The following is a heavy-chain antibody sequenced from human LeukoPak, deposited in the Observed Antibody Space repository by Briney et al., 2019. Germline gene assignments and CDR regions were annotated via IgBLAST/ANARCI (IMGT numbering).Heavy chain of an antibody. CDR3: AKDRVLAYQDTADSFDM. CDR2: ISGDGRDA. J-gene: IGHJ3*02. Sequence: PGGALRPSCAASGFTFDDYGMHRGRPAPGEGLGWVSLISGDGRDAYYGDFVKGRFTISRDNINNSLYLQMNNLRTEDTALYYCAKDRVLAYQDTADSFDMCGQGTVVTVSS. D-gene: IGHD2-21*01. CDR1: GFTFDDYG. V-gene: IGHV3-43*02.